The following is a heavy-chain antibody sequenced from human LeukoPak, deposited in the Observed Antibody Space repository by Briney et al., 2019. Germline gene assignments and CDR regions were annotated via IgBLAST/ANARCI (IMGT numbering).Heavy chain of an antibody. CDR2: INPNSGGT. CDR3: ARDSSSRVGLGFDP. J-gene: IGHJ5*02. CDR1: GYTFTGYY. D-gene: IGHD6-13*01. Sequence: ASVKVSCKASGYTFTGYYIHWVRQAPGQGLEWMGWINPNSGGTSYAQKFQGRVTMTRDTSISTAYMELSRLRSDDTAVYYCARDSSSRVGLGFDPWGQGTLVTVSS. V-gene: IGHV1-2*02.